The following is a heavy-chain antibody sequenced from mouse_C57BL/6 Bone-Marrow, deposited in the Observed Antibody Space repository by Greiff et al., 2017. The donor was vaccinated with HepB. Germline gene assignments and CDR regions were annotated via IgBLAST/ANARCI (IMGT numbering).Heavy chain of an antibody. CDR2: ISYSGST. D-gene: IGHD3-3*01. J-gene: IGHJ2*01. CDR1: GYSITSGYD. CDR3: ARTGSLGQLDY. V-gene: IGHV3-1*01. Sequence: EVQLQQSGPGMVKPSQSLSLTCTVTGYSITSGYDWHWIRHFPGNKLEWMGYISYSGSTNYNPSLKSRISITHDTSKKHFFLKLNSVTTEDTATYYCARTGSLGQLDYWGQGTTLTVSS.